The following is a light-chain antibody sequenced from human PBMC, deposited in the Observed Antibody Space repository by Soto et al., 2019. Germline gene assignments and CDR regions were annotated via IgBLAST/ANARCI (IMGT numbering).Light chain of an antibody. CDR1: QSVSRSY. V-gene: IGKV3-20*01. CDR2: GAS. Sequence: EIVLTQSAGSLSLSPGERATLSCRASQSVSRSYLAWYQQKLGQPPRLLIYGASNRATGIPDRFSGSGSGTDFTLTIGRLEPEDFAVYYCQQYATSPPTFGGGTKVEIK. J-gene: IGKJ4*01. CDR3: QQYATSPPT.